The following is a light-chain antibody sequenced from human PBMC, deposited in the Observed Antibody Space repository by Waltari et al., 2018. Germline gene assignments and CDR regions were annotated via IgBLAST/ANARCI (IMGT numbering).Light chain of an antibody. J-gene: IGKJ5*01. Sequence: DIQMTQSPSSVSASLGDRVTITCRASQDISRYLAWYQQTPGRSPTLLIFDTSSLQRGVPSRFSGSGSGTDFTLTISSLQPEDFATYYCLQVSNFPITFGQGTRLEIK. CDR1: QDISRY. CDR2: DTS. CDR3: LQVSNFPIT. V-gene: IGKV1D-12*01.